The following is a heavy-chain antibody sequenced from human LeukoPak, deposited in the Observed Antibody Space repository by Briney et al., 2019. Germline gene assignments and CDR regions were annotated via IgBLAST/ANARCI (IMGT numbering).Heavy chain of an antibody. Sequence: PGGSLRLSCAASGFTFDDYAMHWVRQAPGKGLEWVSLISWDGGSTYYADSVKGRFTISRDNSKNSLYLQMNSLRAEDTALYYCAKARGERPPRYSSSWYWDYYYMDVWGKGTTVTVSS. D-gene: IGHD6-13*01. CDR1: GFTFDDYA. J-gene: IGHJ6*03. CDR2: ISWDGGST. V-gene: IGHV3-43D*03. CDR3: AKARGERPPRYSSSWYWDYYYMDV.